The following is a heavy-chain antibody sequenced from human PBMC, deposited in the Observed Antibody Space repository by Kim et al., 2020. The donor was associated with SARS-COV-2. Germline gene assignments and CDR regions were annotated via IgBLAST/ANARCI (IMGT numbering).Heavy chain of an antibody. D-gene: IGHD2-15*01. Sequence: GGSLRLSCAASGFIFSDYWMHWVRQAPEKGLVWVSRIKSDGTYTTYADSVKGRFTISRDNAKNTLYLQMNSLRAEDTAVYYCVRGGYGGNSFDSWGQGTLVTVSS. CDR1: GFIFSDYW. V-gene: IGHV3-74*01. CDR3: VRGGYGGNSFDS. CDR2: IKSDGTYT. J-gene: IGHJ4*02.